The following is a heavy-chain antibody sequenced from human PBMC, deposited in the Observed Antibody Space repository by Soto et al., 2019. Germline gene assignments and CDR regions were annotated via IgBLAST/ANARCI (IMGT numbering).Heavy chain of an antibody. D-gene: IGHD3-22*01. V-gene: IGHV4-31*03. CDR1: GGSISSGGYY. CDR2: IYYSGSA. J-gene: IGHJ4*02. CDR3: VSGYPWVGFDH. Sequence: SVPKSLPCTVSGGSISSGGYYWRWIRQHPGKGLEWIGYIYYSGSASYNPSLKSRVAISIDTSKNQFSLKLSSVTAADTAVYYSVSGYPWVGFDHWAQGTLVTVSS.